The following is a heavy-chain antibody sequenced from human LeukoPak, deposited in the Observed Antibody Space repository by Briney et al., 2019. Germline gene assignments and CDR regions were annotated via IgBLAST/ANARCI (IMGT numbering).Heavy chain of an antibody. CDR2: IIPILGIA. CDR1: GGTFSSYA. CDR3: ARDHRRYCSSTSCYSGEEY. Sequence: SVKVSCKASGGTFSSYAISWVRQAPGQGLEWMGRIIPILGIANYAQKFQGRVTITADKSTSTAYMELSSLRSEDTAVYYCARDHRRYCSSTSCYSGEEYWGQGTLVTVSS. D-gene: IGHD2-2*02. J-gene: IGHJ4*02. V-gene: IGHV1-69*04.